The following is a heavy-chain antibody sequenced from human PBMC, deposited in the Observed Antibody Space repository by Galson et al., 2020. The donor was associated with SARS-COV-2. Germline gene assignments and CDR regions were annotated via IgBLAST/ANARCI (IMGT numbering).Heavy chain of an antibody. J-gene: IGHJ4*02. Sequence: SLRLSCAASGLTFSTSAMHWVRQAPGKGLEWLAVISYDGRNKFYADSVKGRFTISRDNSKDTLYLQMNSLRVEDTAVYYCARDGDYDIWSGYYGNFDYWGQGTLVTVSS. V-gene: IGHV3-30*04. CDR2: ISYDGRNK. D-gene: IGHD3-3*01. CDR1: GLTFSTSA. CDR3: ARDGDYDIWSGYYGNFDY.